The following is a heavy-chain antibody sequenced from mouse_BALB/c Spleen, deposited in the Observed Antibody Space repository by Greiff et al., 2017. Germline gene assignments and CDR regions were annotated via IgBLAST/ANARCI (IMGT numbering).Heavy chain of an antibody. V-gene: IGHV5-17*02. Sequence: EVQGVESGGGLVQPGGSRKLSCAASGFTFSSFGMHWVRQAPEKGLEWVAYISSGSSTIYYADTVKGRFTISRDNPKNTLFLQMTSLRSEDTAMYYCARPVPHYYAMDYWGQGTSVTVSS. D-gene: IGHD1-1*01. CDR2: ISSGSSTI. CDR1: GFTFSSFG. J-gene: IGHJ4*01. CDR3: ARPVPHYYAMDY.